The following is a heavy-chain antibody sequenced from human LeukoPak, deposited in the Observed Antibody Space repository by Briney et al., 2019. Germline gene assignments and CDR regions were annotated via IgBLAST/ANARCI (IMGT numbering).Heavy chain of an antibody. V-gene: IGHV1-8*01. D-gene: IGHD2-15*01. CDR1: GYTFTSYD. J-gene: IGHJ6*02. CDR2: MNPNSGNT. CDR3: ARKRQQHIVVVVAATREDYYYYGMDV. Sequence: ASVKVSCKASGYTFTSYDINWVRQATGQGLEWMGWMNPNSGNTAYAQKFQGRVTMTRNNSISTAYMELSSLRSEDTAVYYCARKRQQHIVVVVAATREDYYYYGMDVWGQGTTVTVSS.